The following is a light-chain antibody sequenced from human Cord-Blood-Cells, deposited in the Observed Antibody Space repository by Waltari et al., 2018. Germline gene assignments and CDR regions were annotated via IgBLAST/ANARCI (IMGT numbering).Light chain of an antibody. Sequence: SYELTQPPSVSVSPGQTARITCSGDALPTQYAYWYQQKPGQAPVLVIYKDSGRPSGIPERFSGSSSGTTVTLTISGVQAEDEADYYCQSADSSGTYPVFGGGTKLTVL. V-gene: IGLV3-25*03. J-gene: IGLJ3*02. CDR1: ALPTQY. CDR3: QSADSSGTYPV. CDR2: KDS.